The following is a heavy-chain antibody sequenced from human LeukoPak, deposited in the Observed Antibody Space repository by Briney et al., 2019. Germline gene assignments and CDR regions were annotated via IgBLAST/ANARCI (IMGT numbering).Heavy chain of an antibody. D-gene: IGHD2-15*01. V-gene: IGHV3-48*01. CDR1: GLTFTSYS. CDR2: ISSSTDTI. CDR3: ARGVAATGMDV. J-gene: IGHJ6*02. Sequence: GSLRLSCAASGLTFTSYSMNWVRQAPGKGLEWISYISSSTDTIYYAGSVKGRFTISRDNAKNSLYLQMNSLRAEDTAVYYCARGVAATGMDVWGQGTTVTVSS.